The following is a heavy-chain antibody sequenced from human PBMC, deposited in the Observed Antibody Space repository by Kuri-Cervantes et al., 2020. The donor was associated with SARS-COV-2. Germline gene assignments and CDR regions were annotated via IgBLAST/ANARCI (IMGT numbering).Heavy chain of an antibody. V-gene: IGHV4-59*12. CDR3: AREFAGMDV. CDR1: GGSFSGYY. J-gene: IGHJ6*02. Sequence: SQTLSLTCAVYGGSFSGYYWSWIRQPPGKGLEWIGYIYYSGSTNYNPSLKSRVTISVDTSKNQFSLKLSSVTAADTAVYYCAREFAGMDVWGQGTTVTVSS. CDR2: IYYSGST.